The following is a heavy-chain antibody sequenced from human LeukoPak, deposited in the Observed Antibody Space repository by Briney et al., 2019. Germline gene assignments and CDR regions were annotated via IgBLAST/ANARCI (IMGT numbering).Heavy chain of an antibody. Sequence: SETLSLTCAVYGGSFSGYYWSWIRQPPGKGLEWIGEINHSGSTNYNPSLKSRVTISVDTSKNQFSLKLSSVTAADTAVYYCASSITDYDILTDPDPFDYWGQGTLVTVSS. CDR3: ASSITDYDILTDPDPFDY. D-gene: IGHD3-9*01. CDR1: GGSFSGYY. V-gene: IGHV4-34*01. J-gene: IGHJ4*02. CDR2: INHSGST.